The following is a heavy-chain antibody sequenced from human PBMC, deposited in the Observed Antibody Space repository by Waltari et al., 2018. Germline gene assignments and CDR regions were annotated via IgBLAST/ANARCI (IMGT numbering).Heavy chain of an antibody. CDR3: AKAFQYQLVPYSLDC. CDR2: VRGSGDAQ. V-gene: IGHV3-23*01. J-gene: IGHJ4*02. CDR1: GFTFSSYA. D-gene: IGHD2-2*01. Sequence: EVQLWESGGGLIQPGGSLRLSCAGYGFTFSSYAMSWVRQAPGRGVGWVSTVRGSGDAQFYAEPVKGRFTSSRDNSRNTIYLQMNSLRDEDTAIYHCAKAFQYQLVPYSLDCWGQGTLVTVS.